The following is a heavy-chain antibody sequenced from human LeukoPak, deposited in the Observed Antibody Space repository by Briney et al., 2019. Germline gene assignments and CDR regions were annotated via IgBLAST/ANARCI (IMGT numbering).Heavy chain of an antibody. J-gene: IGHJ4*02. Sequence: PSETLSLTCAVYGGSFSGYYWSWIRQPPGKGLEWIGEINHSGSTNYNPSLKSRVTISVDTSKNQFPLKLSSVTAADTAVYYCARGLVDTAMVAIDYWGQGTLVTVSS. D-gene: IGHD5-18*01. CDR2: INHSGST. CDR3: ARGLVDTAMVAIDY. CDR1: GGSFSGYY. V-gene: IGHV4-34*01.